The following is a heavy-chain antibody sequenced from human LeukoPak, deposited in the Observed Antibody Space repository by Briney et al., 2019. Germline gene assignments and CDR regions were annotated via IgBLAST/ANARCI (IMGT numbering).Heavy chain of an antibody. D-gene: IGHD6-13*01. Sequence: GGSLRLSCAASGFTFRDFGMHWARQAPGKGLEWVAFIRNDGSKDYYPDSVKGRFTISRDNSRTTLYLQMHSLRIEDTAVYYCVKGGSSSHNWFDPWGQGILVIVSS. J-gene: IGHJ5*02. V-gene: IGHV3-30*02. CDR1: GFTFRDFG. CDR3: VKGGSSSHNWFDP. CDR2: IRNDGSKD.